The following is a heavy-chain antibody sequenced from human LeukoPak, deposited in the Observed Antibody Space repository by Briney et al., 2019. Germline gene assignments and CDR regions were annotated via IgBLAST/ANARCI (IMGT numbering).Heavy chain of an antibody. Sequence: GGSLRLSCAASGFTFSSYEMNWVRQAPGKELEWVSYITSSGSTIYYADSVKGRFTISRDNAKNSLYLQMNSLRAEDTAVYYCAREDSSGWYRYWGQGTLVTVSS. CDR1: GFTFSSYE. D-gene: IGHD6-19*01. V-gene: IGHV3-48*03. CDR2: ITSSGSTI. J-gene: IGHJ4*02. CDR3: AREDSSGWYRY.